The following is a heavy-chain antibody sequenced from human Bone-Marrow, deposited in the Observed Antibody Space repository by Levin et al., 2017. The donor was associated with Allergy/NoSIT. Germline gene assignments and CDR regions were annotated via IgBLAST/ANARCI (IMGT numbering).Heavy chain of an antibody. Sequence: GGSLRLSCAASAFTFSSYAMHWVRQAPGKGLEWVAVISYDGSNEYYADSVKGRFSISRDNSKNTLYVQMNSVRTDDTAVYYCARALMGDILTGYYKSYYGMDVWGQGTTVTVSS. V-gene: IGHV3-30-3*01. CDR2: ISYDGSNE. CDR1: AFTFSSYA. D-gene: IGHD3-9*01. J-gene: IGHJ6*02. CDR3: ARALMGDILTGYYKSYYGMDV.